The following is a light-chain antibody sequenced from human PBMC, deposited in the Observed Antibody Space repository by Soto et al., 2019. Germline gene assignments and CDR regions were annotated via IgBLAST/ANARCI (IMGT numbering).Light chain of an antibody. CDR2: LGS. Sequence: DIVMTQSPLSLPVTPGEPASISCRSSQSLLHSNGYNYLDWYLQKPGQSPQLLIYLGSNRASGCPERIKGSVSGTDCTLRLSSVEAEDVGVYYCMQALQTPLTFGGGTKVEIK. J-gene: IGKJ4*01. CDR3: MQALQTPLT. V-gene: IGKV2-28*01. CDR1: QSLLHSNGYNY.